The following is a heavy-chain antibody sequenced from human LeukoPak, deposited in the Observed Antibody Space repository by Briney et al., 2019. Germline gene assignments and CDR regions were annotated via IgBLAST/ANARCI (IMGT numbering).Heavy chain of an antibody. Sequence: GGSLRLSCATSGFTFSSYAMSWVRQAPGKGLEWISAISDNTYYADSVKGRFTISRDSSKNTLYLQMNSLRAEDTAVYYCAKRTITFDYWGQGTLVTVSS. J-gene: IGHJ4*02. CDR1: GFTFSSYA. D-gene: IGHD1-14*01. V-gene: IGHV3-23*01. CDR3: AKRTITFDY. CDR2: ISDNT.